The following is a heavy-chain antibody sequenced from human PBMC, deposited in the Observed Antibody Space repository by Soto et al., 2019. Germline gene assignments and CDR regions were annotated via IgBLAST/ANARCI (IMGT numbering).Heavy chain of an antibody. CDR3: ARERSYGSGWYDY. CDR2: ISYDGSNK. J-gene: IGHJ4*02. D-gene: IGHD6-19*01. Sequence: VGQAPGKGLEWVAVISYDGSNKYYADSLKGRFTISRDNSKNTLYLQMNSLRAEDTAACYWARERSYGSGWYDYWGQGTLVTVSS. V-gene: IGHV3-30-3*01.